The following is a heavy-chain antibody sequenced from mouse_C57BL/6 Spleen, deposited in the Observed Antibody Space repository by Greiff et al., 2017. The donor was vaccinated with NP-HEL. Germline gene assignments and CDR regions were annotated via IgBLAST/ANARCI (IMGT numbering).Heavy chain of an antibody. CDR2: ISDGGSYT. D-gene: IGHD4-1*01. CDR1: GFTFSSYA. CDR3: ARANWDVGGFDY. J-gene: IGHJ2*01. V-gene: IGHV5-4*01. Sequence: EVQLVESGGGLVKPGGSLKLSCAASGFTFSSYAMSWVRQTPEKRLEWVATISDGGSYTYSPDNVKGRFTISRDNAKNNLYLQMSHLKSEDTAMYYCARANWDVGGFDYWGQGTTLTVSS.